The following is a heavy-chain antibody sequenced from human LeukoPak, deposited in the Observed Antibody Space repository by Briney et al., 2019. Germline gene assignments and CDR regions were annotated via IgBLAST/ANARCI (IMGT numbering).Heavy chain of an antibody. J-gene: IGHJ4*02. CDR1: GGSFSGYY. V-gene: IGHV4-34*01. CDR2: INHSGST. Sequence: SEMLSLTCAVYGGSFSGYYWSWSRQPPGKGLEWIGEINHSGSTNYNPSLKSRVTISVDTSKNQFSLKLSSVTAADTAVYYCARYWGPYDNSGAYFDYWGQGTQVTVSS. CDR3: ARYWGPYDNSGAYFDY. D-gene: IGHD3-22*01.